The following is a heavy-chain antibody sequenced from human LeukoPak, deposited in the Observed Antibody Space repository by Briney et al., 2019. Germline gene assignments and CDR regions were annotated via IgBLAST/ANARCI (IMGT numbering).Heavy chain of an antibody. Sequence: SQTLSLTCTVSGGSISSGGYYWSWIRQHPGKGLEWIGYIYYSGSTYYNPSLKSRVTISADTSKNQFSLKLSSVTAADTAVYYCASNSMVATWYAFDIWGQGTMVTVSS. CDR3: ASNSMVATWYAFDI. CDR1: GGSISSGGYY. J-gene: IGHJ3*02. D-gene: IGHD5-12*01. V-gene: IGHV4-31*03. CDR2: IYYSGST.